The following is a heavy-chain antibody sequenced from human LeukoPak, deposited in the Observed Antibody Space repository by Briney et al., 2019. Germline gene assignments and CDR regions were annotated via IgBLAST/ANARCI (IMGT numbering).Heavy chain of an antibody. V-gene: IGHV3-23*01. CDR2: ISGSGGST. CDR3: AKSSSDSGDYCPDY. J-gene: IGHJ4*02. CDR1: GITFSSYA. D-gene: IGHD4-17*01. Sequence: GGSLRLSCAASGITFSSYAVSWVRQAPGKGLEWVSAISGSGGSTYYADSVKGRFTISRDNSKNTLYLQMNSLRAEDTAVYYCAKSSSDSGDYCPDYWGQGTLVTVSS.